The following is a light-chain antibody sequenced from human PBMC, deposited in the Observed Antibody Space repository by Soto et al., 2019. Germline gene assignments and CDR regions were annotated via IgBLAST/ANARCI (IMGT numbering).Light chain of an antibody. Sequence: QSALTQPASVSGSPGQSITISCTGTSSDVGGYNYVSWYQQHPGKAPKLMIYEVSNRPSGVSNRFSGSKSGNTASLTISGLQAEDEADYYCSSSTSSSTLYVFPTGTKLTVL. CDR2: EVS. V-gene: IGLV2-14*01. CDR3: SSSTSSSTLYV. CDR1: SSDVGGYNY. J-gene: IGLJ1*01.